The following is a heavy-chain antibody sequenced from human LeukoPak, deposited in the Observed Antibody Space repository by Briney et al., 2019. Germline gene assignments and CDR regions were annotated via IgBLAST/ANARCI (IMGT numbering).Heavy chain of an antibody. J-gene: IGHJ4*02. V-gene: IGHV1-69*04. D-gene: IGHD3-22*01. Sequence: SVKVSFKASGGTFISYAISWVRQAPGQGLEWMGRIIPIFGIANYAQKFQGRVTITADKSTSTAYMELSSLRSEDTAVYYCATGQTPRYYYDSSGNWGQGTLVTVSS. CDR2: IIPIFGIA. CDR3: ATGQTPRYYYDSSGN. CDR1: GGTFISYA.